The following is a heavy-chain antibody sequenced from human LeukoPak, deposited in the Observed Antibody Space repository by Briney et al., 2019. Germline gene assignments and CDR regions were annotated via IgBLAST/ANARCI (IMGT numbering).Heavy chain of an antibody. Sequence: GGSLRLSCAASGFTFSSYWMSWVRQAPGKGLEWVANIKQDGSEKYYVDSVKGRLTISRDNAKNTAYLEMDSLRVEDTAVYYCARAKPADFDLWGRGTLLTVSS. V-gene: IGHV3-7*01. CDR1: GFTFSSYW. CDR2: IKQDGSEK. J-gene: IGHJ2*01. CDR3: ARAKPADFDL.